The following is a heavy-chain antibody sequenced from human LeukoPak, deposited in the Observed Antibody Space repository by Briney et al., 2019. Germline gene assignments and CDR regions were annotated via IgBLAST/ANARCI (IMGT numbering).Heavy chain of an antibody. D-gene: IGHD6-6*01. J-gene: IGHJ5*02. CDR3: ARVPHTSSSYRWFDP. CDR1: GFTFSSYW. CDR2: IKQDGSEQ. Sequence: GGSLRLSCAASGFTFSSYWVSWVRQAPGKGLEWVANIKQDGSEQYYVDSVKGRFTISRDNAKNSLYLEMNSLRVEDTAVYYCARVPHTSSSYRWFDPWGQGTLVTVSS. V-gene: IGHV3-7*01.